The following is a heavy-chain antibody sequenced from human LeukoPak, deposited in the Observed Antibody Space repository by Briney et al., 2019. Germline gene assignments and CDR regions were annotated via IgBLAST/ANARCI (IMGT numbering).Heavy chain of an antibody. CDR2: ISAYNGNT. CDR3: ARSGDQIVVVPAAPPGPYYYYYGMDV. Sequence: ASVKVSCKASGYTFTSYGISWVRQAPGQGLKWMGWISAYNGNTNYAQKLQGRVTMTTDTSTSTAYMELRSLRSDDTAVYYCARSGDQIVVVPAAPPGPYYYYYGMDVWGQGTTVTVSS. D-gene: IGHD2-2*01. V-gene: IGHV1-18*01. CDR1: GYTFTSYG. J-gene: IGHJ6*02.